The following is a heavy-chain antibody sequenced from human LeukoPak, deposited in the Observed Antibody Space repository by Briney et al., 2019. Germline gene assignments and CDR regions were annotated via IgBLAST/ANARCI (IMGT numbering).Heavy chain of an antibody. Sequence: ASVKVSCKASGYTFTGYYMHWVRQAPGQGLEWMGWINPNSGGTNYAQKFQGGVTMTRDTSISTAYMELSRLRSDDTAVYYCARDGGDLVAFDIWGQGTMVTVSS. D-gene: IGHD2-21*02. J-gene: IGHJ3*02. CDR3: ARDGGDLVAFDI. CDR2: INPNSGGT. CDR1: GYTFTGYY. V-gene: IGHV1-2*02.